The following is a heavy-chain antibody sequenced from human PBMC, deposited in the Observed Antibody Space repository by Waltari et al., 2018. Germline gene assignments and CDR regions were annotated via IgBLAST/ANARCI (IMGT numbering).Heavy chain of an antibody. D-gene: IGHD1-26*01. CDR2: ISSSSSYI. CDR1: GFTFSSYS. J-gene: IGHJ4*02. Sequence: EVQLVESGGGLVKPGGSLRLSCAASGFTFSSYSMNWVRQAPGKGLEWVSSISSSSSYIYYADSVKGRFTISRDNAKNSLYLQMNSLRAEDTAVYYCARDVGATIPFDYWGQGTLVTVSS. CDR3: ARDVGATIPFDY. V-gene: IGHV3-21*01.